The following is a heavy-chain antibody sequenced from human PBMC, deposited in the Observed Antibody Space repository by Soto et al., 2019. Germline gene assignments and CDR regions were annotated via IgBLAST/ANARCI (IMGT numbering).Heavy chain of an antibody. CDR2: ISGSGGST. J-gene: IGHJ4*02. CDR3: AKEGARGCTNGVCYLYYFDC. V-gene: IGHV3-23*01. D-gene: IGHD2-8*01. CDR1: GFTFGRYA. Sequence: GGSLRLSCAASGFTFGRYAMSWVRQAPGKGLEWVSAISGSGGSTYYADSVKGRFTISRDNSKNTLYLQMNSLRAEDTAVYYCAKEGARGCTNGVCYLYYFDCWGQGTLVTVXS.